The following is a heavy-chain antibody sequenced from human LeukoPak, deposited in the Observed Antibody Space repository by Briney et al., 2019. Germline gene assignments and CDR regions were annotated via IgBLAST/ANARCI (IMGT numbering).Heavy chain of an antibody. CDR1: GFTFSSYS. V-gene: IGHV3-21*01. CDR2: ISSSSSYI. J-gene: IGHJ4*02. D-gene: IGHD3-22*01. Sequence: PGGSLRLSCAASGFTFSSYSMNWVRQAPGKGLEWVSSISSSSSYIYYADSVKGRFTISRDNAKNSLYLQMNSLRAEDTAVYYCARKAVYYYDSSGYIDYWGQGTLVTVPS. CDR3: ARKAVYYYDSSGYIDY.